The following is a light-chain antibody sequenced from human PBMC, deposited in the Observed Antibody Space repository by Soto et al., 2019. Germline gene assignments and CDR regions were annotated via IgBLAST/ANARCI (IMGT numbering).Light chain of an antibody. CDR2: GAS. J-gene: IGKJ1*01. Sequence: EIVLTQSPGTLSLSPGERATLSCRASQSVTINYLAWYQQKPGQAPRLLVYGASTRATGIPDRFSGSGSGTDFTLTINRLEPEDFAVYHCQHYNSWPRTWTFGQGTKVEIK. V-gene: IGKV3-20*01. CDR1: QSVTINY. CDR3: QHYNSWPRTWT.